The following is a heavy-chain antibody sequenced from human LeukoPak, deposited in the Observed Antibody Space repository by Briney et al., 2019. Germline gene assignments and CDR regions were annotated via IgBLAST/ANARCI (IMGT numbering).Heavy chain of an antibody. CDR2: ISGSGGST. V-gene: IGHV3-23*01. D-gene: IGHD3-10*01. J-gene: IGHJ6*03. Sequence: GGSLRLSCAASGFTFSSYGMSWVRQAPGKGLEWVSAISGSGGSTYYADSVKGRFTISRDNSKNTLYLQMNSLRAEDTAVYYCAKASRRGNYYYYYMDVWGKGTTVTISS. CDR3: AKASRRGNYYYYYMDV. CDR1: GFTFSSYG.